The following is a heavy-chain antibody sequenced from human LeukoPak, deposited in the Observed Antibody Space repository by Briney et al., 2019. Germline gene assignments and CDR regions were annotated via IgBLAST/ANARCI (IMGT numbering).Heavy chain of an antibody. D-gene: IGHD3-22*01. Sequence: SETLSLTCSVSGGSITGDNYYWGWIRQPPGKGLEWIGNIFYSGSTYYSPSLRSRVTKSLDTSRNQFSLKLNSVTDADTAVYYCARASYSYDINGWVPFDYGGQRTLVTVSS. J-gene: IGHJ4*02. CDR1: GGSITGDNYY. CDR2: IFYSGST. V-gene: IGHV4-39*07. CDR3: ARASYSYDINGWVPFDY.